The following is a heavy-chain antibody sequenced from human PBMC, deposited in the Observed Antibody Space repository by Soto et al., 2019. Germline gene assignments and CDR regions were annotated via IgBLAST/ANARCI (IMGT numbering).Heavy chain of an antibody. D-gene: IGHD3-10*01. CDR2: FDPEDGET. J-gene: IGHJ4*02. CDR3: ATEGVNYYGSGSYSNYFDY. CDR1: GYTLTELS. Sequence: ASVKVSCKVSGYTLTELSMHWVRQAPGKGLEWMGGFDPEDGETIYAQKFQGRVTMTEDTSTDTAYMELSSLRSEDTAVYYCATEGVNYYGSGSYSNYFDYWGQGTLVTVSS. V-gene: IGHV1-24*01.